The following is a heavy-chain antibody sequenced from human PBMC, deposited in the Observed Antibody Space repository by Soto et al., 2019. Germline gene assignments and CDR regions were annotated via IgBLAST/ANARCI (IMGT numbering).Heavy chain of an antibody. CDR2: IYYSGST. CDR3: ARQGHYYDILTGHPTYFDY. D-gene: IGHD3-9*01. Sequence: PSETLSLTCTVSGGSISSYYWSWIRQPPGKGLEWIGYIYYSGSTNYNPSLKSRVTISVDTSKNQFSLKLSSVTAADTAVYYCARQGHYYDILTGHPTYFDYWGQGTLVNVSS. CDR1: GGSISSYY. J-gene: IGHJ4*02. V-gene: IGHV4-59*08.